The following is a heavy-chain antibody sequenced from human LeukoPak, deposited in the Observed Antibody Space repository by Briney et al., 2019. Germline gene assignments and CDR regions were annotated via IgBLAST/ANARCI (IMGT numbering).Heavy chain of an antibody. CDR2: IYYSGST. D-gene: IGHD4-17*01. Sequence: ASETLSLTCTVSGGSISSSSYYWGWIRQPPGKGLEWIGSIYYSGSTCYNPSLKSRVTISVDTSKNQFSLKLSSVTAADTAVYYCAREPSHLRAIDYWGQGTLVTVSS. CDR1: GGSISSSSYY. V-gene: IGHV4-39*02. J-gene: IGHJ4*02. CDR3: AREPSHLRAIDY.